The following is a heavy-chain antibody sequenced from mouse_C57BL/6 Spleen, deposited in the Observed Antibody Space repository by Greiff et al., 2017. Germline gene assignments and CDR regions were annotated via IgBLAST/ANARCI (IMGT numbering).Heavy chain of an antibody. Sequence: QVQLKQSGAELVRPGTSVKVSCKASGYAFTNYLIEWVKQRPGQGLEWIGVINPGSGGTNYNEKFKGKATLTADKSSSTAYMQLSSLTSEDSAVYFCARYYYGSSSWGQGTTLTVSS. CDR1: GYAFTNYL. CDR2: INPGSGGT. D-gene: IGHD1-1*01. V-gene: IGHV1-54*01. J-gene: IGHJ2*01. CDR3: ARYYYGSSS.